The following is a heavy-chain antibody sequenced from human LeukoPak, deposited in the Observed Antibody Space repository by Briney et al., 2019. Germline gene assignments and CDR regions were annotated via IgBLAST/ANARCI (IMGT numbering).Heavy chain of an antibody. Sequence: AGGSLRLSCVASGFTFSHYSMNWVRQAPGKGLEWVSSIRFTGSYIYYADSVKGRFTISRDNAKNSLYLQMNSLRAEDTAVYYCARDRVVITAWGQGTLVTVSS. V-gene: IGHV3-21*01. CDR3: ARDRVVITA. CDR2: IRFTGSYI. CDR1: GFTFSHYS. J-gene: IGHJ4*02. D-gene: IGHD3-22*01.